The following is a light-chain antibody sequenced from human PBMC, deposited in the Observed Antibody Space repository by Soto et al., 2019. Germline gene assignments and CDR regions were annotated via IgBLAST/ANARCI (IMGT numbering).Light chain of an antibody. Sequence: QSALTQPASVSGSPGQSITISCTGTSSDVGGYNYVSWYQQHPGKAPKLMIYDVSNRPSGVSDRFSVSKSGNTASLTISNLQAEDEADYYCSSYTSSGTYVFGTGTKLTV. V-gene: IGLV2-14*01. CDR1: SSDVGGYNY. J-gene: IGLJ1*01. CDR2: DVS. CDR3: SSYTSSGTYV.